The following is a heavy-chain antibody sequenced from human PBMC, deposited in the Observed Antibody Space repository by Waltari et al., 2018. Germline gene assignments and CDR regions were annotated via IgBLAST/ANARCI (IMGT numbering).Heavy chain of an antibody. J-gene: IGHJ3*02. CDR3: ARGLYFWSGYSAFDI. V-gene: IGHV4-34*01. Sequence: QVQLQQWGAGLLKPSETLSLTCAVYGGSFSGYYWSWIRQPPGKGLEWIGEINHSGITNYNPSLKSRVTISVDTSKNQFSLKLSSVTAADTAVYYCARGLYFWSGYSAFDIWGQGTMVTVSS. CDR1: GGSFSGYY. D-gene: IGHD3-3*01. CDR2: INHSGIT.